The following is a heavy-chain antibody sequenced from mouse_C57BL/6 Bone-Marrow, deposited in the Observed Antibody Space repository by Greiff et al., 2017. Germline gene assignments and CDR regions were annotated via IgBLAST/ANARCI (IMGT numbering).Heavy chain of an antibody. D-gene: IGHD1-1*01. J-gene: IGHJ3*01. CDR2: IYPANGNT. CDR3: GVYYYCSSPTPFSY. Sequence: VQLQQSVAELVRPGASVKLSCTASGFNIKNTYMHWVQQRPEQGLEWIGRIYPANGNTKYAPKFPGKATITAETSSNTAYMQLSSLNSEDTALYYGGVYYYCSSPTPFSYGGQGTLVTVSA. CDR1: GFNIKNTY. V-gene: IGHV14-3*01.